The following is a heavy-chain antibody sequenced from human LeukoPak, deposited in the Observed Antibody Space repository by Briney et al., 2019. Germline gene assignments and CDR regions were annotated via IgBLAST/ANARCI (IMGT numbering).Heavy chain of an antibody. D-gene: IGHD6-19*01. CDR1: RFTLSNYW. V-gene: IGHV3-7*01. Sequence: PGGSLRLSCAASRFTLSNYWXSWVRXXXXXXXXXXANIKQDGSETYYVDSVKGRFTISRDNAKNSLSLQMNSLRAEDTAVYYCARQRGSGCLDYWGQGTLVTVSS. CDR2: IKQDGSET. CDR3: ARQRGSGCLDY. J-gene: IGHJ4*02.